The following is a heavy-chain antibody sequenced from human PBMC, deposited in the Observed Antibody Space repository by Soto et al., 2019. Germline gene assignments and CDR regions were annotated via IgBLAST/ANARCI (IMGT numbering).Heavy chain of an antibody. J-gene: IGHJ5*02. CDR3: ARGEGIAAAGTHWFDP. D-gene: IGHD6-13*01. V-gene: IGHV1-46*01. CDR1: GYTFTSYY. Sequence: ASVKVSCKASGYTFTSYYMHWVRQAPGQGLEWMGIINPSGGSTSYAQKFQGRVTMTRDTSTSTVYMELSSLRSEDTAVHYCARGEGIAAAGTHWFDPWGQGTLVTVSS. CDR2: INPSGGST.